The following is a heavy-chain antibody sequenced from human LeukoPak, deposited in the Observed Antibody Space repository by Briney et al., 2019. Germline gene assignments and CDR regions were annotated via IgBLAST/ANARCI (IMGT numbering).Heavy chain of an antibody. V-gene: IGHV4-61*02. CDR2: IYTSGST. CDR1: GGSISSGSYY. J-gene: IGHJ4*02. Sequence: SETLSLTCTVSGGSISSGSYYWSWIRQPAGKGLEWIGRIYTSGSTNYNPSLKSRVTISVDTSKNQFSLKLSSVTAADTAVYYCARFFRGYFDYWGQGTLVTVSS. D-gene: IGHD3-16*01. CDR3: ARFFRGYFDY.